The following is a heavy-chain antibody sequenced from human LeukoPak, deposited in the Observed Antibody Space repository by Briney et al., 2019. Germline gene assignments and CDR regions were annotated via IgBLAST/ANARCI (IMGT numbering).Heavy chain of an antibody. V-gene: IGHV3-73*01. Sequence: GGSLRLSCAASGFTFSGSAMHWVRQASGKGLEWVGRIRSKANSYAPAYAASVKGRFTISRDDSKSTAYLQMNSLKTEDTAVYYCTLDIDSGPWGQGTLVTVSS. CDR1: GFTFSGSA. D-gene: IGHD2-15*01. CDR3: TLDIDSGP. CDR2: IRSKANSYAP. J-gene: IGHJ5*02.